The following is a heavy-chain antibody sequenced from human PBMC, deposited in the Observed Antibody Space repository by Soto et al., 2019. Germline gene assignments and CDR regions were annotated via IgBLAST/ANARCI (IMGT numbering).Heavy chain of an antibody. V-gene: IGHV4-34*01. CDR1: GGSFSGYY. CDR3: ARDKITGRFDY. Sequence: QVQLQQWGAGLLKPSETLSLTCAVYGGSFSGYYWTWIRQPPGTGLEWIGEINHSGSTNYTTSLKSRVTISVDTSKTQFSRKLTSVTAADTAVYYCARDKITGRFDYWGQGTLVTVSS. J-gene: IGHJ4*02. D-gene: IGHD2-8*02. CDR2: INHSGST.